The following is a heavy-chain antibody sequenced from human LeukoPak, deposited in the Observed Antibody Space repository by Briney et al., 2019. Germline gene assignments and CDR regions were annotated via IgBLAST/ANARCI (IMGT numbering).Heavy chain of an antibody. Sequence: QPGGSLRLSCAASGFTFSSFAMTWVRQAPGKGLEWVSVISGSGGRTYYADSVKGRFTLSRDNSNNTLSLEMSSLRAEDTAVYYCAREGTYYDSSGYYVSGGQGTLVTVSS. CDR1: GFTFSSFA. D-gene: IGHD3-22*01. J-gene: IGHJ4*02. V-gene: IGHV3-23*01. CDR2: ISGSGGRT. CDR3: AREGTYYDSSGYYVS.